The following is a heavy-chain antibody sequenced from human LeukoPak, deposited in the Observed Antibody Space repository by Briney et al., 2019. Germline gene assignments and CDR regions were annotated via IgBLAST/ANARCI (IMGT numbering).Heavy chain of an antibody. V-gene: IGHV1-18*01. CDR1: GYTFTSYG. CDR2: ISAYNGNT. J-gene: IGHJ4*02. Sequence: ASVKVSCKDSGYTFTSYGISWVRQAPGQGLEWMGWISAYNGNTNYAQKLQGRVTMTTDTSTSTAYMELRSLRSDDTAVYYCARVDWDYYDSSGYYLDYWGQGTLVTVSS. D-gene: IGHD3-22*01. CDR3: ARVDWDYYDSSGYYLDY.